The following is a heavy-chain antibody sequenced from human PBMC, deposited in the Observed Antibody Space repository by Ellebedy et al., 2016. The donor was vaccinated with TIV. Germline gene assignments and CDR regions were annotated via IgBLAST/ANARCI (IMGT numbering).Heavy chain of an antibody. J-gene: IGHJ4*02. CDR1: GYTFTSYG. Sequence: ASVKVSXKASGYTFTSYGISWVRQATGQGLEWMGWMNPNSGNTGYAQKFQGRVTMTRNTSISTAYMELSSLRSEDTAVYYCARDEGQLPPAYWGQGTLVTVSS. V-gene: IGHV1-8*02. D-gene: IGHD1-26*01. CDR3: ARDEGQLPPAY. CDR2: MNPNSGNT.